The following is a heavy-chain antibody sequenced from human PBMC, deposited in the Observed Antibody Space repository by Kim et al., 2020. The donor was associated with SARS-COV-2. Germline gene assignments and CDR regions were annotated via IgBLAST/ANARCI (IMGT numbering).Heavy chain of an antibody. CDR1: GDSISNRNYY. CDR2: VYYTGST. Sequence: SETLSLTCTVSGDSISNRNYYWAWIRQSPGKGLEWIGHVYYTGSTYYNPSLKGRVSLSIETSKNQFSLSLASVTAADSAVYSCSRESLHRLFDPLGQGTL. J-gene: IGHJ5*02. CDR3: SRESLHRLFDP. V-gene: IGHV4-39*02.